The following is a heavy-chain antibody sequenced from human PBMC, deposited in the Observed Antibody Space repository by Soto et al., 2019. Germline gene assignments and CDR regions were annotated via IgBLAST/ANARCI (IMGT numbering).Heavy chain of an antibody. D-gene: IGHD3-3*01. J-gene: IGHJ6*02. V-gene: IGHV4-31*03. CDR2: IYYSGST. CDR1: GGSISSGGYY. Sequence: PSETLSLTCTVSGGSISSGGYYWSWIRQHPGKGLEWIGYIYYSGSTNYNPSLKSRVTISVDTSKNQFSLKLSSVTAADTAVYYCARGRRLRFLEWSIRAYYYYGMDVWGQGTTVTVSS. CDR3: ARGRRLRFLEWSIRAYYYYGMDV.